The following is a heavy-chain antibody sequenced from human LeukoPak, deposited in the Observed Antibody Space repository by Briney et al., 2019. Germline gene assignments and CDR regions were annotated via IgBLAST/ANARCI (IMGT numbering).Heavy chain of an antibody. J-gene: IGHJ4*02. CDR3: ARGSPSEYSSSSPLEY. Sequence: GGSLRLSCAASGFTFGSYSMNWVRQAPGKGLEWVSSISSSSSYIYYADSVKGRFTISRDNAKNSLYLQMNSLRAEDTTVYYCARGSPSEYSSSSPLEYWGQGTLVTVSS. D-gene: IGHD6-6*01. CDR2: ISSSSSYI. CDR1: GFTFGSYS. V-gene: IGHV3-21*01.